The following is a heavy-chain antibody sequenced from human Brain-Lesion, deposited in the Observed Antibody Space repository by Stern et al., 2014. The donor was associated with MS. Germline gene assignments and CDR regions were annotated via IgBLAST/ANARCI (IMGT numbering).Heavy chain of an antibody. J-gene: IGHJ4*02. V-gene: IGHV5-10-1*01. D-gene: IGHD3-16*01. Sequence: EAQLVESGAEVKKPGESLRISCQGYGYSFTSDWISWVRQMTGKGLEWMGRIDPSDSNPNYSPSFQGHVTISADKSINTAYLDWRSLKASDTAMYYCARHMGEGLSIDYWGQGTLVTVSS. CDR3: ARHMGEGLSIDY. CDR1: GYSFTSDW. CDR2: IDPSDSNP.